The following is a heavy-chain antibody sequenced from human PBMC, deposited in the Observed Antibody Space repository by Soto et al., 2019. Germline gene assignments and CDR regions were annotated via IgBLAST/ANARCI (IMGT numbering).Heavy chain of an antibody. D-gene: IGHD3-22*01. V-gene: IGHV4-31*03. Sequence: QVQLQESGPGLVKPSQTLSLTCTVSGGSISSGNYYWSWIRQHPGKGLEWIGYIYYSGSTYYNPSLKSRVTKSVDPSKNQCSLKLSSVTAADTAVYYCASTYYNASSGPFDYWGQGTLVTVSS. CDR1: GGSISSGNYY. J-gene: IGHJ4*02. CDR2: IYYSGST. CDR3: ASTYYNASSGPFDY.